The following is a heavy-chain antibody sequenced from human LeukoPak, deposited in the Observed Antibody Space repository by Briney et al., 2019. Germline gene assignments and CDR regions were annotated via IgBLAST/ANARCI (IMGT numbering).Heavy chain of an antibody. J-gene: IGHJ4*02. CDR2: IISIFGTA. Sequence: ASVKVSCKASGGTFISYAISWVRQAPGQGLEWMGRIISIFGTANYAQQFQGRVTITTDQSTNTAYMELSSLRSEDTAVYYCARGNWDSSGWYYDYWGQGTLVTVSS. CDR3: ARGNWDSSGWYYDY. V-gene: IGHV1-69*05. D-gene: IGHD6-19*01. CDR1: GGTFISYA.